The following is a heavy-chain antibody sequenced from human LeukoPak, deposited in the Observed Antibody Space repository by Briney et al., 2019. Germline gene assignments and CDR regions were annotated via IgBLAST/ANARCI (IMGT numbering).Heavy chain of an antibody. Sequence: SQTLSLTCTVSGGSISSGDYYWSWIRQPPGKGLEWIGYIYYSGSTYYNPSLKSRVTISVDTSKNQFSLKLSSVTAADTAVYYCATTRLGTYYMDVWGKGTTVTVSS. V-gene: IGHV4-30-4*08. CDR3: ATTRLGTYYMDV. CDR1: GGSISSGDYY. CDR2: IYYSGST. J-gene: IGHJ6*03. D-gene: IGHD1-1*01.